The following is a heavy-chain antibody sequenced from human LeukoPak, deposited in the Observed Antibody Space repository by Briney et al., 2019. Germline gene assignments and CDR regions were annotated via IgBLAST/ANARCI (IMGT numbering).Heavy chain of an antibody. D-gene: IGHD1-26*01. Sequence: PSETLSLTCTVSGGSVTSYYWSWIRQSPGKGLEWIGYIYYTGSRNYNPSLKSRATTSIDTSKNQFSLKLSSVTAADTAVYYCARGSSGSDYRSFDYWGQGTLVTVSS. CDR1: GGSVTSYY. V-gene: IGHV4-59*02. J-gene: IGHJ4*02. CDR2: IYYTGSR. CDR3: ARGSSGSDYRSFDY.